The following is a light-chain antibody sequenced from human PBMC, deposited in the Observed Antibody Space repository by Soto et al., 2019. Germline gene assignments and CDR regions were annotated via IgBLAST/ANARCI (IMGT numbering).Light chain of an antibody. Sequence: DIQMTQSPSTLSASVGDRVTITCRASQSITAWLAWYQQKPGKAPKFLIYKASNLEGGVPSRFSGSGSGTEFTLPISSVQPDDFATYYCQYWDDYSWTFGQGTKVEIK. CDR1: QSITAW. J-gene: IGKJ1*01. CDR2: KAS. CDR3: QYWDDYSWT. V-gene: IGKV1-5*03.